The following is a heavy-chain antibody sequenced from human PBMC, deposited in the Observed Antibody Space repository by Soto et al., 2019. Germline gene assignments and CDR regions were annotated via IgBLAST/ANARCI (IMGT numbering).Heavy chain of an antibody. CDR3: ARDHSSGNYYYYYGMDV. D-gene: IGHD6-19*01. J-gene: IGHJ6*02. V-gene: IGHV3-21*01. Sequence: GGSLRLSCAASGFTFSSYSMNWVRQAPGKGLEWVSSISSSSSYIYYADSVKGRFTISRDNAKNSLYLQMNSLRAEDTAVYYCARDHSSGNYYYYYGMDVWGQGTTVTVSS. CDR2: ISSSSSYI. CDR1: GFTFSSYS.